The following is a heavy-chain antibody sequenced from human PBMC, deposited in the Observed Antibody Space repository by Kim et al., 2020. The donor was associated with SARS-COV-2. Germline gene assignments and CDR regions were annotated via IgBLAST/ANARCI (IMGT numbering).Heavy chain of an antibody. J-gene: IGHJ4*02. CDR3: ARGERLDS. CDR2: KSGST. D-gene: IGHD1-26*01. Sequence: KSGSTGYAQKFQCRVTMSRDTSTNTAYMELNSLRVEDTAVYYCARGERLDSWGQGTLVTVSS. V-gene: IGHV1-8*01.